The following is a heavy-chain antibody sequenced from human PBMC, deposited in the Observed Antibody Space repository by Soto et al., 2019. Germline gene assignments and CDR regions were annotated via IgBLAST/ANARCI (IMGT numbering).Heavy chain of an antibody. Sequence: QVRLQESGPGLVTPSQTLSLTCTVSGASIRNGADYWTRIRQHPGKGLEWIGYINYSGSVFYNPSLKSRLSLSLDVSKNQFSLRLTSVTAADTAIYYCARESRALDPSGVDVWGRWTTVTVSS. CDR2: INYSGSV. V-gene: IGHV4-31*03. CDR1: GASIRNGADY. CDR3: ARESRALDPSGVDV. J-gene: IGHJ6*02. D-gene: IGHD6-25*01.